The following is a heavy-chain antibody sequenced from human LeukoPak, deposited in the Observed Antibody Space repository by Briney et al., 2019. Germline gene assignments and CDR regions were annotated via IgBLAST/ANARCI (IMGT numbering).Heavy chain of an antibody. CDR1: GGSISSYY. CDR3: ARAPPYNWNYLKYYYYMDV. CDR2: IYYSGST. V-gene: IGHV4-59*01. J-gene: IGHJ6*03. D-gene: IGHD1-7*01. Sequence: SETLSLTCTVSGGSISSYYWSWIRQPPGKGLEWIGFIYYSGSTNNNPSLKSRVTISVDTSKNQFSLKLNSVTAADTAVYYCARAPPYNWNYLKYYYYMDVWGKGTTVTVSS.